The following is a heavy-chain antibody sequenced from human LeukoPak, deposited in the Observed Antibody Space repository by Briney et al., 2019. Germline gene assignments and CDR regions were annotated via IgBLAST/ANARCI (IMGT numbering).Heavy chain of an antibody. J-gene: IGHJ4*02. CDR2: ITSSSSAI. CDR3: ARDDSYGIDI. CDR1: GFTFSSYA. V-gene: IGHV3-48*01. Sequence: PGGSLRLSCEVSGFTFSSYAMNWVRQAPGKGLEWISYITSSSSAIYYADSVKGRFTISRDNSKNTLYLQMNSLRAEDTAVYYCARDDSYGIDIWGQGTLVTVSS. D-gene: IGHD5-18*01.